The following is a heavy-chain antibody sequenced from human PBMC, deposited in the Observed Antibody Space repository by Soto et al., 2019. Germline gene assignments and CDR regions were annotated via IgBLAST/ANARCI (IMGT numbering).Heavy chain of an antibody. CDR1: GGSISSYY. J-gene: IGHJ4*02. D-gene: IGHD3-10*01. V-gene: IGHV4-39*01. CDR3: ARLWSGERPPDY. CDR2: IYYSGST. Sequence: SETLSLTCTVSGGSISSYYWGWIRQPPGKGLEWIGSIYYSGSTYYSPSLKSRVTISVDTSKKQLSLKLNSVTAADTAVYYCARLWSGERPPDYWGQGTPVTVSS.